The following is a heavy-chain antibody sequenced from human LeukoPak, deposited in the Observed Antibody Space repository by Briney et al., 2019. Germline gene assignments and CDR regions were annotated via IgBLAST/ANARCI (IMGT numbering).Heavy chain of an antibody. CDR1: GGSISRHY. Sequence: SETLSLTCTVSGGSISRHYWSWLRQPPGKGLEGSAYIDYSGDTNYNPSLKSRVTISVDASKNQFSLKLSSVTAADTAVYHCARDRRRELVHAFDMWGQGTMVTVSS. D-gene: IGHD3-10*01. V-gene: IGHV4-59*11. CDR2: IDYSGDT. CDR3: ARDRRRELVHAFDM. J-gene: IGHJ3*02.